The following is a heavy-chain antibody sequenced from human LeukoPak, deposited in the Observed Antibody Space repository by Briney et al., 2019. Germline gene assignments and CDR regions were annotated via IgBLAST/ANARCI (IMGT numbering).Heavy chain of an antibody. D-gene: IGHD3-22*01. CDR2: ISYDGSNK. J-gene: IGHJ3*02. CDR1: GFTFSSYA. Sequence: QVQLVESGGGVVQPGRSLRLSCAASGFTFSSYAMHWVRQAPGKGLEWVAVISYDGSNKYYADSVKGRFTISRDNSKNTLYLQMNSLRAEDTAVYYCARGPLGSSGSGDAFDIWGQGTMVTVSS. CDR3: ARGPLGSSGSGDAFDI. V-gene: IGHV3-30*04.